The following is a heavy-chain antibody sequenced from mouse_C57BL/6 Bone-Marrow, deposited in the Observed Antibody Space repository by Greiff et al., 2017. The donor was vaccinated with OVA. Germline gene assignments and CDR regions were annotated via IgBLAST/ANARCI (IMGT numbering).Heavy chain of an antibody. Sequence: QVQLQQSGAELVRPGASVTLSCKASGYTFTDYEMHWVKQTPVHGLEWIGAIDPETGGTAYNQKFKGKAILTADKSSSTAYMELRSLTSEDATVYYCNCPLFDYWGQGTTLTVSS. CDR3: NCPLFDY. CDR2: IDPETGGT. J-gene: IGHJ2*01. V-gene: IGHV1-15*01. CDR1: GYTFTDYE.